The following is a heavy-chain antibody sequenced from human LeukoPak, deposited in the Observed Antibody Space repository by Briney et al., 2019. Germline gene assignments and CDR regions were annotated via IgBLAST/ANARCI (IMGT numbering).Heavy chain of an antibody. V-gene: IGHV4-34*01. CDR3: ARGGRARLDY. CDR1: GGSFSGYY. Sequence: SETLSLTCAVYGGSFSGYYWSWIRQPPGKGLEWIGEISHSGSTNYNPSLKSRVTISVDTPKNQFSLKLSSVTAADTAVYYCARGGRARLDYWGQGTLVTVSS. J-gene: IGHJ4*02. CDR2: ISHSGST. D-gene: IGHD1-26*01.